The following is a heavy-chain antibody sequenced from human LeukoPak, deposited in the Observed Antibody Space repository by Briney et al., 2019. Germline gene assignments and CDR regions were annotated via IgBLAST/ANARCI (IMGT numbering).Heavy chain of an antibody. J-gene: IGHJ4*01. Sequence: PAGTLSLSCAVSGVSISSYCRSWVRQPPGKGLEWVGDISYSGGTKYNPSLKSRLTISVDTSKNPSSLKMSSVPAADTAVYYCARESLGYCGVHCYSAVLCVGGQGSLVTLP. CDR2: ISYSGGT. D-gene: IGHD2-21*02. CDR1: GVSISSYC. CDR3: ARESLGYCGVHCYSAVLCV. V-gene: IGHV4-59*01.